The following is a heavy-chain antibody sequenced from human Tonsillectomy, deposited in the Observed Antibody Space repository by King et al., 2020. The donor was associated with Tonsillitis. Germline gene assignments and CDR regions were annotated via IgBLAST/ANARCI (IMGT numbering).Heavy chain of an antibody. D-gene: IGHD3-22*01. CDR3: ARDAIYDSSGYYYSIDY. CDR2: ISSSSNTI. Sequence: VQLVESGGGLVQPGGSLRLSCAASGFTFSSYSMNWVRQAPGKGLEWVSYISSSSNTIYYADSVKGRFTISRDNAKNSLYLQMNSLRDEDTAVYYCARDAIYDSSGYYYSIDYWGQGTLVTVSS. J-gene: IGHJ4*02. CDR1: GFTFSSYS. V-gene: IGHV3-48*02.